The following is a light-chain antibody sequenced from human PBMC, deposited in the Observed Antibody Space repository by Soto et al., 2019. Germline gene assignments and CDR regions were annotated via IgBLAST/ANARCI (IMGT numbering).Light chain of an antibody. V-gene: IGKV3-20*01. Sequence: ESVLTQSPGTLYLSPGERATVCCRASQTVSTTYLAWYQQKPGQAPRLLIYGASSRATGIPDRFSGSGSGTDFTLTISRLEPEDFAVYYCQQYGGSPLTLGGGSKVDIK. CDR3: QQYGGSPLT. CDR2: GAS. J-gene: IGKJ4*01. CDR1: QTVSTTY.